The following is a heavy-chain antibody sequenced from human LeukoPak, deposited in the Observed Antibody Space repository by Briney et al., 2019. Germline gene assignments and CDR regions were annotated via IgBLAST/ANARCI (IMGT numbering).Heavy chain of an antibody. J-gene: IGHJ5*02. CDR1: GGSFSGYY. CDR2: INHSGST. V-gene: IGHV4-34*01. CDR3: ARAPGYCSSTSCCLDP. D-gene: IGHD2-2*03. Sequence: PSETLSLTCAVYGGSFSGYYWSWIRQPPGKGLEWIGEINHSGSTNYNPSLKSRVTISVDTSKNQFSLKLSSVTAADTAVYYCARAPGYCSSTSCCLDPWGQGTLVTVSS.